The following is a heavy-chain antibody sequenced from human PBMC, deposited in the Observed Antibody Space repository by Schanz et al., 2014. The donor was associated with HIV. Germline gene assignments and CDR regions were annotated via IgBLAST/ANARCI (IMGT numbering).Heavy chain of an antibody. V-gene: IGHV3-72*01. CDR1: GFSFSNYA. D-gene: IGHD3-10*01. Sequence: EVKLLESGGGLVQPGGSLRLSCAASGFSFSNYAMSWVRQAPGKGLEWVARSRVKSDSYATEYAASVKGRFTISRDDSKSTVYLQMNNLKSEDTAVYYCTRVVTRWFGEAHNAMDVWGQGTTVTVSS. CDR3: TRVVTRWFGEAHNAMDV. J-gene: IGHJ6*02. CDR2: SRVKSDSYAT.